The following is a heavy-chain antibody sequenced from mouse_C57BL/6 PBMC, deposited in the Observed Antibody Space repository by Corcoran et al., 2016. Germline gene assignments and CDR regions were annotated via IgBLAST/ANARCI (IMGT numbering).Heavy chain of an antibody. Sequence: QIQLVQSGPELKKPGETVKISCKASGYTFTEYPMHWVKQAPGKGFKWMDMIYTDTGEPTYAEEFKGRFAFSWETSASTAYLQINNLKNEDTATYFLGILDYWGQGTTLTVSS. CDR1: GYTFTEYP. J-gene: IGHJ2*01. V-gene: IGHV9-1*01. D-gene: IGHD1-1*01. CDR2: IYTDTGEP. CDR3: GILDY.